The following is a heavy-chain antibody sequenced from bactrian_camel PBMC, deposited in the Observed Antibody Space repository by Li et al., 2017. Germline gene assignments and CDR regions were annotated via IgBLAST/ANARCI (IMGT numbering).Heavy chain of an antibody. CDR3: AAEPRLGRCSGGYSSTVDFPY. V-gene: IGHV3S55*01. J-gene: IGHJ4*01. CDR2: CNDGFT. D-gene: IGHD2*01. Sequence: HVQLVESGGASVQVGGSLRLSCAASGATNARYCLGWSRQAPGKEREGVAACNDGFTYYANSVYDRFTISRDNTENTLYLQMNSLKPEDTAIYYCAAEPRLGRCSGGYSSTVDFPYWGQGTQVTVSS. CDR1: GATNARYC.